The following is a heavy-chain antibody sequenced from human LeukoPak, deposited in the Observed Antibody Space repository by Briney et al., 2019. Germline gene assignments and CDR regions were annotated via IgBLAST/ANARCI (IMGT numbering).Heavy chain of an antibody. CDR3: AKSLGYFDFSFDY. V-gene: IGHV3-23*01. D-gene: IGHD3-9*01. CDR1: GFTFNKYA. J-gene: IGHJ4*02. Sequence: GGSLRLSCAASGFTFNKYAMSWVRQAPGKGLECVSVISGSGGSTYYADSVKGRFTISRDNSKSTLYLQMNSLRAEDTAVYYCAKSLGYFDFSFDYWGQGTLVTVSS. CDR2: ISGSGGST.